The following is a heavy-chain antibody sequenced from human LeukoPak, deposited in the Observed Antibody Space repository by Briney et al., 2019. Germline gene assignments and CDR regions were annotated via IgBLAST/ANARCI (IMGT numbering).Heavy chain of an antibody. D-gene: IGHD6-13*01. CDR2: INTDGSST. CDR1: GFTFSSYW. J-gene: IGHJ4*02. CDR3: ARVSSSSWWALDY. V-gene: IGHV3-74*01. Sequence: PGGSLRLSCAASGFTFSSYWTHWVRQAPGKGLVWVSRINTDGSSTSYADSVKGRFTISRDNAKNTLYLQMNSLRAEDTAVYYCARVSSSSWWALDYWGQGTLVTVSS.